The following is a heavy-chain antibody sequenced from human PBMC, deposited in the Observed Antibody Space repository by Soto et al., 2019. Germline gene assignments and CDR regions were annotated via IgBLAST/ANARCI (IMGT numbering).Heavy chain of an antibody. V-gene: IGHV5-51*01. CDR2: IYPGDSDT. J-gene: IGHJ3*02. Sequence: GESLKISCKGSGYSFTSYWIGWVRQMPGKGLEWMGIIYPGDSDTRYSPSFQGQVTISADKSISPAYLQWSSLKALDKCVYYCAGPDLLRYFDRVGFDICGKGTMGIAS. CDR3: AGPDLLRYFDRVGFDI. CDR1: GYSFTSYW. D-gene: IGHD3-9*01.